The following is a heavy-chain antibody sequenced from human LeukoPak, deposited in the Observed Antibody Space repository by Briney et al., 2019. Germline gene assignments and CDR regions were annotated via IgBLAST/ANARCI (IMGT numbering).Heavy chain of an antibody. CDR1: GFTFSSYA. Sequence: GASLRLSCAASGFTFSSYAMSWVRQAPEKGLEWVSAISGSGGSTYYADSVKGRFTISRDNSKNTLYLQMNSLRAEDTAVYYCAKEGNYYDSSGYYYGEGYFDYWGQGTLVTASS. J-gene: IGHJ4*02. CDR3: AKEGNYYDSSGYYYGEGYFDY. CDR2: ISGSGGST. D-gene: IGHD3-22*01. V-gene: IGHV3-23*01.